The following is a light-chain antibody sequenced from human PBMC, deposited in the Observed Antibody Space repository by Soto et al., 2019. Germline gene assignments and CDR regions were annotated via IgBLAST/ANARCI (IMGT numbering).Light chain of an antibody. Sequence: DVVMTQTPLSLSVAPGQPASISCKSSQSLLHITGETFLFWYLQKPGQSPQLLIYEVSTRVSGVPDRFSGSGSGTDFTLEISRLETEDVGIYYCMQSTQLPPTFGQGTRLGIE. CDR3: MQSTQLPPT. V-gene: IGKV2D-29*02. CDR1: QSLLHITGETF. CDR2: EVS. J-gene: IGKJ5*01.